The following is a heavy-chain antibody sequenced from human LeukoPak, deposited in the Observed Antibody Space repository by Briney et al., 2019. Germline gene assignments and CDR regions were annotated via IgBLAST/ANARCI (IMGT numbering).Heavy chain of an antibody. D-gene: IGHD1-26*01. CDR1: GYTFIDYY. CDR2: IYPKSGGT. J-gene: IGHJ4*02. V-gene: IGHV1-2*02. CDR3: ARDRFVGATVRFDY. Sequence: APVKVSCKASGYTFIDYYIHWMRQAPGQGPEWMGWIYPKSGGTNSAQKFQGRVTLTRDTSISTTYMELTGLRSDDTAVYYCARDRFVGATVRFDYWGQGTLVTVSS.